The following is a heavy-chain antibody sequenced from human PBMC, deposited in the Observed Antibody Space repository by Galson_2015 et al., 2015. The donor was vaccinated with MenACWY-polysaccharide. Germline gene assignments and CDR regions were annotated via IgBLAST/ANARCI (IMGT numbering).Heavy chain of an antibody. CDR1: GFTFSTYW. D-gene: IGHD5-12*01. J-gene: IGHJ4*02. V-gene: IGHV3-74*01. Sequence: SLRLSCAASGFTFSTYWMHWVRQAPGKGLVWVSRIKSDGSSTNYADCVKGRFTISRDNAKNTLYLQMNSLRAGDTALYYCARGYSAYDWGQGTLVTVSA. CDR2: IKSDGSST. CDR3: ARGYSAYD.